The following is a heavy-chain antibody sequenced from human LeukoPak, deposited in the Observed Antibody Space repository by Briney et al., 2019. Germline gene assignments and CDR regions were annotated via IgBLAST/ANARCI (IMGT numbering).Heavy chain of an antibody. D-gene: IGHD3-10*01. J-gene: IGHJ6*02. CDR3: ASSGSYVAHYYGMDV. V-gene: IGHV3-23*01. CDR1: GFTFSSYA. Sequence: GGSLRLSCAASGFTFSSYAMSWVRQAPGKGLEWVSAISGSGGGTNYADSVKGRFTISRDNSKNTLYLQMNSLRAEDTAVYYCASSGSYVAHYYGMDVWGQGTTVTVSS. CDR2: ISGSGGGT.